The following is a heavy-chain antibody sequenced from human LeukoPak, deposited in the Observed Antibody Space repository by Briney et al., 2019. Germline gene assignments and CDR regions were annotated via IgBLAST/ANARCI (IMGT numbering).Heavy chain of an antibody. Sequence: GGSLRLSCAASGFTFSGXXXXXXXXXXXXXXXXXXYISKAGTTIYYAXSXXXXXXISRXXAKNSLYLQMNSLGAEDTAVYYCARDRGGANIIFDYWGQGTLVTVSS. D-gene: IGHD4/OR15-4a*01. CDR1: GFTFSGXX. V-gene: IGHV3-48*03. CDR2: ISKAGTTI. J-gene: IGHJ4*02. CDR3: ARDRGGANIIFDY.